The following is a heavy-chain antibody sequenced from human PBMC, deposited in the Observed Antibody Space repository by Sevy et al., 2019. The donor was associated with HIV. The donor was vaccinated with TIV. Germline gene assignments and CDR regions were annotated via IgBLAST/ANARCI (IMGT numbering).Heavy chain of an antibody. D-gene: IGHD2-15*01. J-gene: IGHJ3*02. CDR2: INWNGGST. V-gene: IGHV3-20*04. CDR3: ARVLYCSGGSCYGAFDI. CDR1: GFTFDDYG. Sequence: GGSLRLSCAASGFTFDDYGMSWVRQAPGKGLEWVSGINWNGGSTGYADSVKGRVTISRDNAKNSLYLQMNSLRAEDTALYYCARVLYCSGGSCYGAFDIWGQGTMVTVSS.